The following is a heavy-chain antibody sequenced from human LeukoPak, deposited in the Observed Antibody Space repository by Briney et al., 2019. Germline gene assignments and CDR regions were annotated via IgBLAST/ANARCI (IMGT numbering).Heavy chain of an antibody. J-gene: IGHJ4*02. CDR1: RYTFSSYD. D-gene: IGHD3-22*01. V-gene: IGHV1-8*01. CDR2: MNPNTGRT. CDR3: ARLSQTPDYYSSGGYYYLGY. Sequence: SSVKVSCKASRYTFSSYDINWVREAAGQGLEWMGWMNPNTGRTGFAQKFQGRLTMTRDTSISTAYMELSSLRSEDTAVYYCARLSQTPDYYSSGGYYYLGYWGQGTPVTVSS.